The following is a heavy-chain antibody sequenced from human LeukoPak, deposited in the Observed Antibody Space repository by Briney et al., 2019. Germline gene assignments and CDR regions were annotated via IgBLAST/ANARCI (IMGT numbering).Heavy chain of an antibody. J-gene: IGHJ4*02. CDR2: VNPSSGSS. V-gene: IGHV1-46*01. D-gene: IGHD1/OR15-1a*01. Sequence: ASVKVSCKASGYTFTSYYIHWVRQAPGQGLEWMGIVNPSSGSSSYTQKFQGRVTMTRDTSTSTVYMDLSSLRSEDTAVYYCAKDLENNAWSYFDYWGQGTLVTVSS. CDR1: GYTFTSYY. CDR3: AKDLENNAWSYFDY.